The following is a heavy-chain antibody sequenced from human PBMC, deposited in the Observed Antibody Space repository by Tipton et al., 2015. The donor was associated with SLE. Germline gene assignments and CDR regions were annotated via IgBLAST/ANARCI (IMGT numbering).Heavy chain of an antibody. CDR3: ARGGGYVAILNDGNFDL. V-gene: IGHV4-39*07. CDR2: IYYSGST. Sequence: LRLSCTVSGGSISSSRYFWGWIRQPPGKGLEWIGNIYYSGSTYYNPSLKSRVTISVDTSKNQFSLKLSSVTAADTAVYYCARGGGYVAILNDGNFDLWGRGTLVTVSS. D-gene: IGHD6-13*01. J-gene: IGHJ2*01. CDR1: GGSISSSRYF.